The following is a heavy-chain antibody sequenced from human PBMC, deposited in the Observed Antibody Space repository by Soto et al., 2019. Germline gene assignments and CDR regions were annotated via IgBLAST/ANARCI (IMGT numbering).Heavy chain of an antibody. CDR3: ARGPNPYYFDY. CDR1: GYTFTSYA. V-gene: IGHV1-3*01. Sequence: QVQLVQSGAEVKKPGASVKVSCKASGYTFTSYAMHWVRQAPGQRLEWMGWINAGNGNTKYSQKFQGRVTITRDTSASTAYMELGSLRSEDTAVYYCARGPNPYYFDYWGQGTLVTVSS. CDR2: INAGNGNT. J-gene: IGHJ4*02.